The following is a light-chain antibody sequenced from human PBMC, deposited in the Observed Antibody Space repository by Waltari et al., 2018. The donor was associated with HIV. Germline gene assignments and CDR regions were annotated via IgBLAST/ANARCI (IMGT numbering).Light chain of an antibody. V-gene: IGLV2-23*02. CDR2: EVS. CDR1: SSDVGGYNL. Sequence: QSALTQPASVSGSPGQSTTISCTGTSSDVGGYNLVSGYQQHPGKAPKLMIYEVSKRPSGVSNRFSGSKSGNTASLTISGLQAEDEADYYCCAYAGSTTYVIFGGGTKLTVL. CDR3: CAYAGSTTYVI. J-gene: IGLJ2*01.